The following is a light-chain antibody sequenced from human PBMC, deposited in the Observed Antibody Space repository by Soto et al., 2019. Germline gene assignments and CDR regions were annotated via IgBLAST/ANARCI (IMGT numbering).Light chain of an antibody. CDR3: QQSYSTPRT. V-gene: IGKV1-39*01. CDR1: QSISSN. CDR2: AAS. J-gene: IGKJ3*01. Sequence: DIPMTQSPSSLSASVGDRVTITCRASQSISSNLNWYQQKPGKAPKLLIYAASSLQSGVPSRFSGSGSGTDFTLTISSLQPEDFAIYYCQQSYSTPRTFGPGTKVDIK.